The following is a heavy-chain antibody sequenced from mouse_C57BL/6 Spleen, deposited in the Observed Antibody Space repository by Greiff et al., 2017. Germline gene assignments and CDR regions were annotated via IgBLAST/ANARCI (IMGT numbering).Heavy chain of an antibody. CDR1: GYTFTSYW. J-gene: IGHJ4*01. CDR3: ARNYDGYNYAMDY. D-gene: IGHD2-3*01. CDR2: IYPSDSET. V-gene: IGHV1-61*01. Sequence: LQESGAELVRPGSSVKLSCKASGYTFTSYWMDWVKQRPGQGLEWIGNIYPSDSETHYNQKFKDKATLTVDKSSSTAYMQLSSLTSEDSAVYYCARNYDGYNYAMDYWGQGTSVTVSS.